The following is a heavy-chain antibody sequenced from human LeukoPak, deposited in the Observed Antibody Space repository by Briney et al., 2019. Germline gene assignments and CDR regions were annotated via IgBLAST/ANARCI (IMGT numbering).Heavy chain of an antibody. CDR1: GFTFDDYA. Sequence: GGSLRLSCAASGFTFDDYAMHWVRQAPGKGLEWVSGISWNSGNIGYADSVRGRFTISRDNAKNSLYLQMNSLRAEDTALYYCAKGGIHRGYYYYYMDVWGKGTTVTISS. J-gene: IGHJ6*03. CDR2: ISWNSGNI. D-gene: IGHD3-10*01. V-gene: IGHV3-9*01. CDR3: AKGGIHRGYYYYYMDV.